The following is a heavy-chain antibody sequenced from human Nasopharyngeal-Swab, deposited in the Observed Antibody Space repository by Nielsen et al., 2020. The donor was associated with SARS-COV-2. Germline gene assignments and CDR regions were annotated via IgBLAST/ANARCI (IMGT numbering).Heavy chain of an antibody. CDR1: GFTFSSYS. D-gene: IGHD6-13*01. V-gene: IGHV3-21*01. CDR3: ARDPPPYSSSGYSAYYYYGMDV. Sequence: GESLKISCAASGFTFSSYSMNWVRQAPGKGLEWVSSISSSSSYIYYADSVKGRFTISRDNAKKSLYLQMNSLRAEDTAVYYCARDPPPYSSSGYSAYYYYGMDVWGQGTTVTVSS. J-gene: IGHJ6*02. CDR2: ISSSSSYI.